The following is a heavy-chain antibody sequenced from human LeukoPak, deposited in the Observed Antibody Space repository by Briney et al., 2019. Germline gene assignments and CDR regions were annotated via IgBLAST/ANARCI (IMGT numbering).Heavy chain of an antibody. D-gene: IGHD1-1*01. CDR3: APGTGGY. Sequence: GGSLRLSCAASGFTFSNAWMNWVRQAPGKGLEWVSAISGSGGSTYYADSVKGRFTISRDNSKNTLYLQMNSLRAEDTAVYYCAPGTGGYWGQGTLVTVSS. CDR1: GFTFSNAW. V-gene: IGHV3-23*01. J-gene: IGHJ4*02. CDR2: ISGSGGST.